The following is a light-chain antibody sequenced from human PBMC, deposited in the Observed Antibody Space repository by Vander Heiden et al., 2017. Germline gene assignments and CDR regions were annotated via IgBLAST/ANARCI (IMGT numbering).Light chain of an antibody. V-gene: IGLV3-21*02. CDR1: NLGTKS. CDR2: DDN. CDR3: QIWETTSDHP. Sequence: YVLTQQTSVSVAHGQTAGITCGGYNLGTKSVQWYQQRPGQAPMVVVHDDNERPSGVPERFSGSNFGNTATLTITGVEAGDEAVYYCQIWETTSDHPFGGGTTLTVL. J-gene: IGLJ2*01.